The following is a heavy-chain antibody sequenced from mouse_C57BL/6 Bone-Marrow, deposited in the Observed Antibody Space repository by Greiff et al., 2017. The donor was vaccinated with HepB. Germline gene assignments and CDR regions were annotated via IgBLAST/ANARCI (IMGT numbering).Heavy chain of an antibody. V-gene: IGHV5-16*01. Sequence: EVKVVESEGGLVQPGSSMKLSCTASGFTFSDYYMAWVRQVPEKGLEWVANINYDGSSTYYLDSLKSRFIISRDNAKNILYLQMSSLKSEDTATYYCAREVYGSRDYFDYWGQGTTLTVSS. CDR3: AREVYGSRDYFDY. CDR1: GFTFSDYY. CDR2: INYDGSST. J-gene: IGHJ2*01. D-gene: IGHD1-1*01.